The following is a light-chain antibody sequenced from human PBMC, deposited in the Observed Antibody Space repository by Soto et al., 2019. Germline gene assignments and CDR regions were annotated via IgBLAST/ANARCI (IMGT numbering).Light chain of an antibody. CDR1: SSDAGDYKY. J-gene: IGLJ1*01. CDR3: NSCTSSYTV. CDR2: EVS. V-gene: IGLV2-14*01. Sequence: QSALTQPASVSGSPGQSITISCTGTSSDAGDYKYVSWYQQHPGKAPKLMIYEVSNRPSGVSNRFSGSKSGNTASLTISGLQAEDEADYYCNSCTSSYTVFGTGTKLTVL.